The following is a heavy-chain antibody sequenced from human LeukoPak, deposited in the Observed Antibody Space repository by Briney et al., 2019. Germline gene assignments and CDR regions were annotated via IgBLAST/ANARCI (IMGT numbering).Heavy chain of an antibody. V-gene: IGHV3-48*04. CDR2: ISTSGSTI. CDR1: GFTFSSYA. CDR3: ARAIFGVVPYYYYYMDV. Sequence: GGSLRLSCAASGFTFSSYAMSWVRQAPGKGLEWVSYISTSGSTIYYADSLKGRFTISRDNAKNSLYLQLNSLRAEDTALYYCARAIFGVVPYYYYYMDVWGKGTTVTV. J-gene: IGHJ6*03. D-gene: IGHD3-3*01.